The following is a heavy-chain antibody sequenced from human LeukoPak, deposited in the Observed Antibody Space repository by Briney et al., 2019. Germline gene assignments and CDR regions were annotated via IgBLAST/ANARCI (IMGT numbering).Heavy chain of an antibody. Sequence: PGGSLRLSCSASGXSFSIYAMHWVRQAPGKGLEYVSAISNNGGSTYYADSVKGRFTISRDNSKNTLYLQMSSLRAEDTAVYYCVKPYGSGSYKYWGQGTPVTVSS. J-gene: IGHJ4*01. CDR3: VKPYGSGSYKY. V-gene: IGHV3-64D*09. CDR1: GXSFSIYA. D-gene: IGHD3-10*01. CDR2: ISNNGGST.